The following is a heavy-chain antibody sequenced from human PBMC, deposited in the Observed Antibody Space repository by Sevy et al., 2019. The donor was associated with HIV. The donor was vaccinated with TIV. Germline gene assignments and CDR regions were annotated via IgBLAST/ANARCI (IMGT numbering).Heavy chain of an antibody. D-gene: IGHD3-22*01. CDR2: ISASGVTT. V-gene: IGHV3-23*01. Sequence: GGSLRLSCAASGFTFSTYAMSWVRQAPGKGLEWVSAISASGVTTYYADSVKGRFTISRDKSESTLYLQMNSLRAEDTAIYYCTNHYDTGGRLDYFDYWGQGTLVTVSS. CDR1: GFTFSTYA. CDR3: TNHYDTGGRLDYFDY. J-gene: IGHJ4*02.